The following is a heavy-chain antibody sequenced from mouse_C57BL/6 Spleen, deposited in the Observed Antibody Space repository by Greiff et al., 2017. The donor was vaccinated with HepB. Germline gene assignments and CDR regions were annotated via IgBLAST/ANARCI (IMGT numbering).Heavy chain of an antibody. J-gene: IGHJ2*01. V-gene: IGHV7-3*01. D-gene: IGHD3-2*02. Sequence: EVKLMESGGGLVQPGGSLSLSCAASGFTFTDYYMSWVRQPPGKELEWLGFIRNKAKGYTTEYSASVTGRFTISRDNSQSILYLQMNALRAEDSATYYCARYSSGYAFDYWGQSTTLAVSS. CDR1: GFTFTDYY. CDR2: IRNKAKGYTT. CDR3: ARYSSGYAFDY.